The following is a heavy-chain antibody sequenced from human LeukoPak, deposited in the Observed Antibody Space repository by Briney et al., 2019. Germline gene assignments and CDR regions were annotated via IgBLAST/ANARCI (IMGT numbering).Heavy chain of an antibody. CDR1: GFTFSSYG. CDR3: AKIYCSGGSCYPYYYYGMDV. Sequence: PGGSLRLSCAASGFTFSSYGMHWVRQAPGKGLEWVAVISYDGSNKYYADSVKGRFTISRDNSKNTLYLQMNSLRAEDTAGYYSAKIYCSGGSCYPYYYYGMDVWGQGTTVTVSS. CDR2: ISYDGSNK. J-gene: IGHJ6*02. V-gene: IGHV3-30*18. D-gene: IGHD2-15*01.